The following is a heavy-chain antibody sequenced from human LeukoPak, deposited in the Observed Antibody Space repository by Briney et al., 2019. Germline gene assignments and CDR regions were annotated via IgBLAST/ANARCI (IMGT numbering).Heavy chain of an antibody. CDR1: GYTFTGYY. D-gene: IGHD3-9*01. CDR2: INPKSGGT. Sequence: SVNVSCKASGYTFTGYYMHWVRQAPGHALEWMGWINPKSGGTNDAQKFHDRVTMTRDTSIRTDYMEVNRLRSDDTAVYYCSRSPDILTGESFDYWGQGTLVTVSS. V-gene: IGHV1-2*02. J-gene: IGHJ4*02. CDR3: SRSPDILTGESFDY.